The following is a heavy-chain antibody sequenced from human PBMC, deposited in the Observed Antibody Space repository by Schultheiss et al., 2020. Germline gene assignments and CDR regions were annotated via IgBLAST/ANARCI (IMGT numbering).Heavy chain of an antibody. Sequence: GESLQISCAASGFTFSSYAMHWVRQAPGKGLEYVSAISSNGGSTYYANSVKGRFTISRDNSKNTLYLQMGSLRAEDMAVYYCARDLSRGGLDYWGQGTLVTVSS. CDR3: ARDLSRGGLDY. CDR1: GFTFSSYA. CDR2: ISSNGGST. V-gene: IGHV3-64*01. D-gene: IGHD3-10*01. J-gene: IGHJ4*02.